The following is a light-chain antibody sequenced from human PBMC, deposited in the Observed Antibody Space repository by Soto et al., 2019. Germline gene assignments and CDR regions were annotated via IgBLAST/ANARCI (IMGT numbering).Light chain of an antibody. CDR3: QQYYSTLQT. V-gene: IGKV4-1*01. CDR1: QSVLHSSNNENY. J-gene: IGKJ1*01. Sequence: DIVMTQSPDSLAVSLGERATINCKSSQSVLHSSNNENYLAWYQQKPGQPPKLLIYWASTRESGVPDRFSGSGSGTDFTLTISSLQAEDVAVYYSQQYYSTLQTFCQGTKVDMK. CDR2: WAS.